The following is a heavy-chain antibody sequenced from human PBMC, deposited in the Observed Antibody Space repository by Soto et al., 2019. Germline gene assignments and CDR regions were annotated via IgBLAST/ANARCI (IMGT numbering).Heavy chain of an antibody. V-gene: IGHV3-30*18. D-gene: IGHD3-10*01. CDR3: AKDPAKASWFGELLDAFDI. J-gene: IGHJ3*02. CDR1: GFTFSSYG. CDR2: ISYDGSNK. Sequence: QVQLVESGGGVVQPGRSLRLSCAASGFTFSSYGMHWVRQAPGKGLEWVAVISYDGSNKYYADSVKGRFTISRDNSKNTLYLQMYSLRAEDTAVYYCAKDPAKASWFGELLDAFDIWGQGTMVTVSS.